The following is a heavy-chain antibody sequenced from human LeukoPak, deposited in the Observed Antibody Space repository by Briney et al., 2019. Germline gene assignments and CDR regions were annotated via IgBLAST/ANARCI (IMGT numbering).Heavy chain of an antibody. CDR1: GDSINSLDL. CDR2: MYLSGTT. D-gene: IGHD3-22*01. J-gene: IGHJ4*02. CDR3: AGLVGRYSSGLYYYYFDY. Sequence: SETLSLTCTVSGDSINSLDLWSWVRQPPGKGLEWVGEMYLSGTTHSNPSVKSRVTISIDKSKNQFFLNLSSVTAADTAVYYCAGLVGRYSSGLYYYYFDYWGQGILVTVSS. V-gene: IGHV4-4*02.